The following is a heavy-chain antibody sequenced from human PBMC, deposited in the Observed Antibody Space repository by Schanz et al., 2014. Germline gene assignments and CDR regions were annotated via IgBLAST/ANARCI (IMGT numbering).Heavy chain of an antibody. J-gene: IGHJ4*02. CDR1: RIIFGTYS. D-gene: IGHD6-13*01. CDR3: ARDSGSSSWYPSDY. V-gene: IGHV3-21*04. CDR2: INSRSNFI. Sequence: EVQLVESGGGLVKPGGSLRLSCTASRIIFGTYSMNWIRQTPKGLEWVSSINSRSNFIYYADSVKGRFTISRDNAKNSLYLQMNSLRAEDTALYYCARDSGSSSWYPSDYWGQGTLGTVSS.